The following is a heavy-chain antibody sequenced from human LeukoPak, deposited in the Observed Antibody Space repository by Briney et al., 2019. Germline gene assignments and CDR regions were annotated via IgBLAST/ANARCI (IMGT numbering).Heavy chain of an antibody. Sequence: GRSLRLSCAASGFTFDDYAMHWVRQAPGKGLEWVSGISWNSGSIGYADSVKGRFTISRDNAKNSLYLQMNSLRAEDTAVYYCSKHGYSSGWPQVPCDYWGQGTLVTVSS. D-gene: IGHD6-19*01. CDR3: SKHGYSSGWPQVPCDY. CDR1: GFTFDDYA. CDR2: ISWNSGSI. J-gene: IGHJ4*02. V-gene: IGHV3-9*01.